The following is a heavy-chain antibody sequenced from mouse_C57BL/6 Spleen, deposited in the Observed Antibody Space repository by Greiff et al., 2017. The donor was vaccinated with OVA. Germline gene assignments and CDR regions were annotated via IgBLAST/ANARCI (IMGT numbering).Heavy chain of an antibody. J-gene: IGHJ2*01. CDR1: GYTFTSYW. D-gene: IGHD3-3*01. CDR2: IDSSDSET. V-gene: IGHV1-52*01. Sequence: QVQLQQPGAELVRPGSSVKLSCKASGYTFTSYWMHWVKQRPIQGLEWIGNIDSSDSETHYNQKFKDKATLTVDKSSSTAYMQLSSLTSEDSAVYYCARGGTRLGYFDYWGQGTTLTVSS. CDR3: ARGGTRLGYFDY.